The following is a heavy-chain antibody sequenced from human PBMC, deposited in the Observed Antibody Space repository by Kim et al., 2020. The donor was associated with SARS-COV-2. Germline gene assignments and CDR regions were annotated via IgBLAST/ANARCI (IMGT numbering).Heavy chain of an antibody. CDR3: ARQIRDSLHWFDP. J-gene: IGHJ5*02. Sequence: NYARKFQGRVTITADSATSTGYMELSSLRSDDTAVYYCARQIRDSLHWFDPWGQGTLVTVSS. D-gene: IGHD3-22*01. V-gene: IGHV1-69*01.